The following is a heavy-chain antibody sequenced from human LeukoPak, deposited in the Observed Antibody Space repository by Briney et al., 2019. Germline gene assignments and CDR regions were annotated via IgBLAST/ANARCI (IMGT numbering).Heavy chain of an antibody. CDR1: GASIRNDNYF. Sequence: SQTLSLTCTVSGASIRNDNYFWSWVRQPPGEGLEWIGYIYYSGSAHYNPSLKSRATISVDTSKNQFSLRLSSVTAADTAVYYCAREVISPADSDGFDLWGQGTMVTVSS. CDR2: IYYSGSA. CDR3: AREVISPADSDGFDL. V-gene: IGHV4-30-4*08. J-gene: IGHJ3*01. D-gene: IGHD2-21*01.